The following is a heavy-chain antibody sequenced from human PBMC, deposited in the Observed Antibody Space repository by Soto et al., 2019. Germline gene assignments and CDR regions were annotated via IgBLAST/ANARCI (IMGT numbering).Heavy chain of an antibody. J-gene: IGHJ4*02. CDR2: VYYSGST. CDR1: GGSISNYY. Sequence: SETLSLTCTVAGGSISNYYWSWIRQSPGKVLEVIWYVYYSGSTNYNPSFQSRVAMSADTSTNQFSLKLSSLTAADTAIYYCAKYRRTEAEGYRLDYWGPGTLVTVSS. V-gene: IGHV4-59*01. D-gene: IGHD5-12*01. CDR3: AKYRRTEAEGYRLDY.